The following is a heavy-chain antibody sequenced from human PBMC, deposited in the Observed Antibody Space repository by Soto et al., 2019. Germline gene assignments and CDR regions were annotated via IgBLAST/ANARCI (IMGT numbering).Heavy chain of an antibody. CDR2: INPNSGGT. Sequence: ASVKVSCKASGYTFTGYYMHWVRQAPGQGLEWMGWINPNSGGTNYAQKFQGRVTMTRDTSISTAYMELSSLRSDDTAVYYCARVSYGSGSYVDYWGQGTLVTVSS. J-gene: IGHJ4*02. CDR1: GYTFTGYY. CDR3: ARVSYGSGSYVDY. D-gene: IGHD3-10*01. V-gene: IGHV1-2*02.